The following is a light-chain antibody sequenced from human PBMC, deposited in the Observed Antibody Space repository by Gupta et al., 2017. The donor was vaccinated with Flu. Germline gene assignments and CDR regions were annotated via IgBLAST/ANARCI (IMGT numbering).Light chain of an antibody. CDR1: QSVSNN. V-gene: IGKV3-15*01. CDR3: QQDNNWPLT. CDR2: DAS. Sequence: EIVMTQSPATLSVSPGERATLSCRASQSVSNNLAWYQQKPGQAPRLLIYDASTGATGIPARFSGSGSGTEFTLTISSLQSEDFAVYYCQQDNNWPLTFGGGTKVEIK. J-gene: IGKJ4*01.